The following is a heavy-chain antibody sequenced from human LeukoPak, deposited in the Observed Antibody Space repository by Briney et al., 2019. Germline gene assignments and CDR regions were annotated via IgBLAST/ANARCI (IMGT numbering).Heavy chain of an antibody. D-gene: IGHD6-19*01. CDR1: GFTFSSCW. CDR3: ARDGSGWDNWFDP. V-gene: IGHV3-21*01. Sequence: GGSLRLSCAASGFTFSSCWMNWVRQAPGKGLEWVSSISSSSSYIYYADSVKGRFTISRDNAKNSLYLQMNSLRAEDTAVYYCARDGSGWDNWFDPWGQGTLVTVSS. J-gene: IGHJ5*02. CDR2: ISSSSSYI.